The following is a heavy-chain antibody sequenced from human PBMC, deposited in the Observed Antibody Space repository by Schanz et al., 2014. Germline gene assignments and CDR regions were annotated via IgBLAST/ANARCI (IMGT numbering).Heavy chain of an antibody. CDR1: GVSFSGYF. D-gene: IGHD3-10*01. V-gene: IGHV4-34*02. J-gene: IGHJ3*02. CDR2: INHSGNN. CDR3: ATNMVQGTISDAFDI. Sequence: QVQLQQWGAGLLKPSETLSLTCDVYGVSFSGYFWSWIRQPPGKGLEWIGEINHSGNNYYNPSLKSQVTISVDTSKNQFSLKLTSVTAADTAVYYCATNMVQGTISDAFDIWGQGTMVTVSS.